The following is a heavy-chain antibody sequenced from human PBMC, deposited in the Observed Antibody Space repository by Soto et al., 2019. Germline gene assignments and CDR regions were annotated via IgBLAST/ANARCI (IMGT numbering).Heavy chain of an antibody. CDR3: ARASLRLGEISP. CDR2: IYHSGST. V-gene: IGHV4-30-2*01. CDR1: GGSISSGGYS. J-gene: IGHJ4*02. D-gene: IGHD3-16*02. Sequence: SETLSLTCAVSGGSISSGGYSWSWIRQPPGKGLEWIGYIYHSGSTYYNPSLKSRVTISVDRSKNQFSLKLSSVTAADTAVYYCARASLRLGEISPRGQGTLVTVSS.